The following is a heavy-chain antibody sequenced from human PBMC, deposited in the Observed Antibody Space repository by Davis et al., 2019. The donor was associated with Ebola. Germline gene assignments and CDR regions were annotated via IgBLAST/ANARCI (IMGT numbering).Heavy chain of an antibody. CDR1: GFTFSSYS. V-gene: IGHV3-23*01. D-gene: IGHD4-17*01. Sequence: GESLKISCAASGFTFSSYSMNWVRRAPGKGLEWVSTLGTSADTYYSDSVKGRFTISRDNSKNTLYLQMNSLRAEDTAVYYCTRHVSGDFWYFDLWGRGTLVTVSS. CDR2: LGTSADT. J-gene: IGHJ2*01. CDR3: TRHVSGDFWYFDL.